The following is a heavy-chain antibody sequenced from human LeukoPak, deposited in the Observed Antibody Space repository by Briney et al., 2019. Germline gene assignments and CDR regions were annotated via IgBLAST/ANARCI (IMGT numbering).Heavy chain of an antibody. D-gene: IGHD3-10*01. Sequence: PSETLSLTCTVSGGSISSGNYYWSWIRQHPGKGLEWIGYIYYSGNTYYNPSLKSRVSLSVDTSKNQFSLKLSSVTAADTAVYYCARDRGGSGTYWAFDIWGQGTMVTVSS. V-gene: IGHV4-31*03. CDR3: ARDRGGSGTYWAFDI. J-gene: IGHJ3*02. CDR1: GGSISSGNYY. CDR2: IYYSGNT.